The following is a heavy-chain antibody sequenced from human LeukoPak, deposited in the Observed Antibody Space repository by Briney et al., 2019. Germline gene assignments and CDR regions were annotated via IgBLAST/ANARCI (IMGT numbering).Heavy chain of an antibody. Sequence: GGSLRLSCAASGFAFSSYEMNWVRQAPGKGLEWVANIKQDGSEKYYVDSVKGRFTISRDNAKNSLYLQMNSLRAEDTAVYYCAELGITMIGGVWGKGTTVTISS. CDR2: IKQDGSEK. CDR1: GFAFSSYE. V-gene: IGHV3-7*01. CDR3: AELGITMIGGV. J-gene: IGHJ6*04. D-gene: IGHD3-10*02.